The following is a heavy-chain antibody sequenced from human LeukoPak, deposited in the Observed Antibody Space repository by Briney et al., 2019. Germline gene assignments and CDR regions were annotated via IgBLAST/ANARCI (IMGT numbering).Heavy chain of an antibody. D-gene: IGHD4-17*01. CDR3: ARGNGDYVSPFDY. CDR1: GLTSRTFC. J-gene: IGHJ4*02. Sequence: GGSLTLSCPASGLTSRTFCTNCVRQAPRNVLLWVGRINSDGRSTNYEDSVRGRFTISTDNAKNTLNLQMNGLRAEDTALYSCARGNGDYVSPFDYWGQGTLVTVSS. CDR2: INSDGRST. V-gene: IGHV3-74*01.